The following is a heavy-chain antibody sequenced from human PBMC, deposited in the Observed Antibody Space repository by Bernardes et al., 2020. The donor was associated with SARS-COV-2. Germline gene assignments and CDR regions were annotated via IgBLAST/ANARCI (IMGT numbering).Heavy chain of an antibody. CDR1: GFTFSGYD. CDR3: AKSGYSYYYYGMDV. CDR2: VRLAGSDQ. Sequence: GGSLRLSCAASGFTFSGYDMHWVRQAPGKGLEWVAVVRLAGSDQYYADSVKGRFTVSRDSSKNTLYLQMNSLRAEDTAVYYCAKSGYSYYYYGMDVWGQGTTVTVSS. V-gene: IGHV3-30*02. D-gene: IGHD5-18*01. J-gene: IGHJ6*02.